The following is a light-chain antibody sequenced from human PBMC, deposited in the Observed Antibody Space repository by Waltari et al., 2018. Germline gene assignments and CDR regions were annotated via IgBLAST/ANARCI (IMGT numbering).Light chain of an antibody. J-gene: IGLJ1*01. Sequence: QSALTQPASVSGSPGQSITISCIGTSSDVGGYKYVSWYQHHPGKAPKLIIYDLNKRPSGVSNRFSGSKSGNTASLAISGLQAEDEADYYCSSYTSTNTLYVFGSGTEVTVL. CDR3: SSYTSTNTLYV. CDR2: DLN. CDR1: SSDVGGYKY. V-gene: IGLV2-14*03.